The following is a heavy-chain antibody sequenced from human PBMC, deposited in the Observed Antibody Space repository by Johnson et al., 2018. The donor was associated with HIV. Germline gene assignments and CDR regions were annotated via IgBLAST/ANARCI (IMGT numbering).Heavy chain of an antibody. V-gene: IGHV3-7*03. CDR1: GCSCRFDW. CDR2: IKQGGCAS. Sequence: VQLVESGGGLVQPGGSLRLSCAASGCSCRFDWMSWVRHAPGTGLERVANIKQGGCASYYVDSVKGLFTISRANAKNTLYLQMNSRRTEDTAVYYCTTDLASDAFDIWGQGTRVTVSS. CDR3: TTDLASDAFDI. J-gene: IGHJ3*02.